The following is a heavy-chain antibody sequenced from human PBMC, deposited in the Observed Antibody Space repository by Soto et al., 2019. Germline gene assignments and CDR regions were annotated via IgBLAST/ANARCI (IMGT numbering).Heavy chain of an antibody. CDR2: IDPSGNGT. CDR3: AINCYDSSAYLY. CDR1: GHTLINYY. D-gene: IGHD3-22*01. V-gene: IGHV1-46*01. Sequence: QVQLVQSGAEVKKPGASVKVSCKASGHTLINYYMHWVRQAPGQGLDWLGKIDPSGNGTSYAERFQGRITLTSDTSTNTVYVELSSLRSEDTAIYYCAINCYDSSAYLYWGQGTLVTVSS. J-gene: IGHJ4*02.